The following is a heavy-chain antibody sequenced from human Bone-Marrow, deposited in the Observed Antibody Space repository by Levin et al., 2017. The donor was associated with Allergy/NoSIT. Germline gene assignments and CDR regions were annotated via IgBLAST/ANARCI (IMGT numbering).Heavy chain of an antibody. Sequence: PSETLSLTCAVYGGSFSGYYWSWIRQPPGKGLEWIGEINHSGSTNYNPSLKSRVTISVDTSKNQFSLKLSSVTAADTAVYYCATRGPGCSGGSCYYYWGQGTLVTVSS. V-gene: IGHV4-34*01. D-gene: IGHD2-15*01. J-gene: IGHJ4*02. CDR3: ATRGPGCSGGSCYYY. CDR1: GGSFSGYY. CDR2: INHSGST.